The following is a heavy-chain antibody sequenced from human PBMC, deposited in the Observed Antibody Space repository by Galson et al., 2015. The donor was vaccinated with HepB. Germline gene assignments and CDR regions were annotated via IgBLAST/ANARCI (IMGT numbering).Heavy chain of an antibody. Sequence: ETLSLTCTVSGGSTSGYYWSWVRQPPGMGLEWVGRIKSKTDGETTDYAAPVKGRFTISRDDSKNRLYLQMNSLKTEDTAVYYCTTDVYYSTYWSWLDPWGQGTLVTVSS. CDR1: GGSTSGYY. V-gene: IGHV3-15*01. D-gene: IGHD2-8*02. CDR2: IKSKTDGETT. CDR3: TTDVYYSTYWSWLDP. J-gene: IGHJ5*02.